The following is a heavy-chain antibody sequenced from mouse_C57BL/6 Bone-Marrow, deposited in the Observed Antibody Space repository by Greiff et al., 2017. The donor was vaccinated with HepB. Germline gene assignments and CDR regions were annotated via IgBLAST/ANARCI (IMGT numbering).Heavy chain of an antibody. D-gene: IGHD1-1*01. V-gene: IGHV5-12*01. CDR1: GFTFSDYY. CDR3: ARPFATTETVNYAMDY. CDR2: ISNGGGST. J-gene: IGHJ4*01. Sequence: DVKLVESGGGLVQPGGSLKLSCAASGFTFSDYYMYWVRQTPEKRLEWVAYISNGGGSTYYPDTVKGRFTISRDNAKNTLYLQMSRLKSEDTAMYYCARPFATTETVNYAMDYWGQGTSVTVSS.